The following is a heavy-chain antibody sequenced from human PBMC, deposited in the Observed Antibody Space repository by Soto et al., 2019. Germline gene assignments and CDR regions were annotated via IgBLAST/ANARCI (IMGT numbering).Heavy chain of an antibody. J-gene: IGHJ5*02. D-gene: IGHD3-22*01. CDR1: GGSISSYY. Sequence: QVQLQESGPGLVKPSETLSLTCTVSGGSISSYYWSWIRQPPGKGLEWIGYIYYSGSTNYNPSLKRRVTISVDTSKSRFSLKLSSVTAADTAVYYCARSDPPTNYYDSSGYSWGQGTLVTVSS. CDR2: IYYSGST. CDR3: ARSDPPTNYYDSSGYS. V-gene: IGHV4-59*01.